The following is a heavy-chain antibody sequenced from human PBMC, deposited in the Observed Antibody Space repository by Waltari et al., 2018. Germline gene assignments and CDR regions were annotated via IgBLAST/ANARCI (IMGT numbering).Heavy chain of an antibody. Sequence: EVQLVESGGGLVQPGESLTLSCAASGFTFDDYAMHWVRQRPGKGLEWVSGITWDSDNIDYADSVRGRFSSSRDNAQSILFLTMNSLKPEDTALYFCARDTGEYRVLDYWGQGTLVTVSS. D-gene: IGHD4-17*01. J-gene: IGHJ4*02. CDR2: ITWDSDNI. CDR3: ARDTGEYRVLDY. V-gene: IGHV3-9*01. CDR1: GFTFDDYA.